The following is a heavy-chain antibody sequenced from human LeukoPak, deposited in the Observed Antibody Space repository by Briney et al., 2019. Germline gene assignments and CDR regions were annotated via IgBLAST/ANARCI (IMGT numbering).Heavy chain of an antibody. CDR1: GFTFSIYS. CDR2: ITSSSNYI. Sequence: GGSLILSCAASGFTFSIYSMNWVRQAPGKGLEWLSSITSSSNYIYYADSVKGRFTISRDNVQNSLYLQMNSLRAEDTAMYYCARDRGYFDNWGQGTVDPVSS. J-gene: IGHJ4*02. CDR3: ARDRGYFDN. V-gene: IGHV3-21*01.